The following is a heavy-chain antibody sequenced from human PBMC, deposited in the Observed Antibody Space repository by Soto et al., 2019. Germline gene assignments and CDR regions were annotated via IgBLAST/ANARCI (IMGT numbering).Heavy chain of an antibody. V-gene: IGHV4-4*02. D-gene: IGHD1-7*01. CDR1: GGSFISINW. CDR2: IYRTGST. J-gene: IGHJ4*02. Sequence: PSETLALPCAVSGGSFISINWWPCVRQPPGQGLEWIGEIYRTGSTNYNPSLKSRVTISLDKSENQFSLKVTSLTAADTAVYYCASRDPGTIVDYWGQGTLVTVSS. CDR3: ASRDPGTIVDY.